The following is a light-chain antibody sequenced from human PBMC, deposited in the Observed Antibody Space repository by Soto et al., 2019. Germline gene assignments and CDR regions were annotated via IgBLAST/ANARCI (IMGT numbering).Light chain of an antibody. V-gene: IGKV3D-15*01. Sequence: EILMTQSPATLAVSPGDTATLSCRASQSLGGNLAWYQQKPGQAPRLLIYGASSRATGIPARFSGSGSGTDFTLSISRLEPEDFAVYYCHQYGNSLWTFGQGTKVDI. CDR1: QSLGGN. J-gene: IGKJ1*01. CDR3: HQYGNSLWT. CDR2: GAS.